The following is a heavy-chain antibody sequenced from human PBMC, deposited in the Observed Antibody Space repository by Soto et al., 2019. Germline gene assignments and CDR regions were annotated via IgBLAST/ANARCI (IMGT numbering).Heavy chain of an antibody. Sequence: EVQLVESGGGLVKPGGSLRLSCAASGITFSSYSMNWVRQAPGKGLEWVSSISSSSSYIYYADSVKGRFTISRDNAKNSLYLQMNSLRAEDTAVYYCARDLYDSSGYVGYYYYGMDVWGQGTTVTVSS. D-gene: IGHD3-22*01. CDR1: GITFSSYS. CDR2: ISSSSSYI. CDR3: ARDLYDSSGYVGYYYYGMDV. V-gene: IGHV3-21*01. J-gene: IGHJ6*02.